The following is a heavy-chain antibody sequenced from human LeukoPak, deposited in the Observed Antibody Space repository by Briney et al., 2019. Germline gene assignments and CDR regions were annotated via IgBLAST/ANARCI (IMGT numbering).Heavy chain of an antibody. D-gene: IGHD1-26*01. Sequence: SETLSLTCTVSGGSVSSYYWNWIRQPPGKGLEWIGYIYYSGSTNYNPSLRRRVTISLDTSKNQFSLKLSSVAAADTAVYYCARGWASGSYYNYWGQGTLVTVSS. CDR3: ARGWASGSYYNY. V-gene: IGHV4-59*02. J-gene: IGHJ4*02. CDR1: GGSVSSYY. CDR2: IYYSGST.